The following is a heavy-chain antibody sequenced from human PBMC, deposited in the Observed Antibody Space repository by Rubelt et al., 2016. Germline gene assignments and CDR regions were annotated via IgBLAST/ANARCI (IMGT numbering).Heavy chain of an antibody. Sequence: QVTLRESGPALVKPTQTLTLACTFSGFSLSTSGMCVSWIRQPPGKALEWLALIDWDDDKYYSTSLKTRLTISKDTSKNQGFLKMTNMDPVDTATYYCARIAVAGTGFDYWGQGTLVTVSS. CDR2: IDWDDDK. CDR3: ARIAVAGTGFDY. V-gene: IGHV2-70*01. D-gene: IGHD6-19*01. CDR1: GFSLSTSGMC. J-gene: IGHJ4*02.